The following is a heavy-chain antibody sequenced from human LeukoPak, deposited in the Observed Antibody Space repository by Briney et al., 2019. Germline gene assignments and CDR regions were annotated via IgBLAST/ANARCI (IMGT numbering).Heavy chain of an antibody. D-gene: IGHD4-17*01. Sequence: SETLSLTCTVSGGSISGYYWGWIRQPPGKGLEYIGFIFYSGTTNYNPSLKSRVTISVDTSKNQFSLKLSSVTAADTAVYYCARIPTVTFFDYWGQGTLVTVSS. V-gene: IGHV4-59*01. CDR3: ARIPTVTFFDY. CDR1: GGSISGYY. J-gene: IGHJ4*02. CDR2: IFYSGTT.